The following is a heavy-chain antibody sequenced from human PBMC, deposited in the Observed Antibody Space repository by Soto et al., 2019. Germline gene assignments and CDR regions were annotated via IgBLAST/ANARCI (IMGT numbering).Heavy chain of an antibody. CDR2: IRSKAYGGTT. V-gene: IGHV3-49*03. CDR1: GFTFGDYA. Sequence: GGSLRLSCTASGFTFGDYAMSWFRQAPGKGLEWVGFIRSKAYGGTTEYAASVKGRFTISRDDSKSIAYLQMNSLKTEDTAVYYCTRDRRDYYYYYMDVWGKGTTVTVSS. CDR3: TRDRRDYYYYYMDV. J-gene: IGHJ6*03. D-gene: IGHD6-6*01.